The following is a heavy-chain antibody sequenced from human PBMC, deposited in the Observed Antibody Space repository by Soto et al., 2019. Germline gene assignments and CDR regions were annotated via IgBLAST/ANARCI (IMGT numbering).Heavy chain of an antibody. Sequence: SVKVSCKASGYTFSTYTMHWVRQAPGQSLEWMGWLNGGTGQTRYSQKFQDRVIITRDTSASTGYMELSSLTSEDTAVYYCARGKGMEENYFYYGLDIWGQGTTVTVSS. D-gene: IGHD1-1*01. CDR3: ARGKGMEENYFYYGLDI. CDR2: LNGGTGQT. CDR1: GYTFSTYT. J-gene: IGHJ6*02. V-gene: IGHV1-3*01.